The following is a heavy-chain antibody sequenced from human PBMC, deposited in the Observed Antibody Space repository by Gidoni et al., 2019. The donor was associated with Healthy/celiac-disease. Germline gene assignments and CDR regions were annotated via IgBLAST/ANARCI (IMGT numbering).Heavy chain of an antibody. J-gene: IGHJ6*02. CDR3: ARGPARRYFDWSSAPYYYYGMDV. CDR1: GGSFSGYY. Sequence: QVQLQQWGAGLLKPSETLSLTCAAYGGSFSGYYWSWYRHPPGQGLAGCGEIHPPGEGLEWIGEINHSGSTNYNPSLKSRVTISVDTSKNQFSLKLSSVTAADTAVYYCARGPARRYFDWSSAPYYYYGMDVWGQGTTVTVSS. D-gene: IGHD3-9*01. CDR2: INHSGST. V-gene: IGHV4-34*01.